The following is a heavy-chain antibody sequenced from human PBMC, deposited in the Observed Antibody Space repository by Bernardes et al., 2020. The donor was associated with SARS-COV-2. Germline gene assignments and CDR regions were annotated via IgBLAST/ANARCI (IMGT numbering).Heavy chain of an antibody. J-gene: IGHJ4*02. V-gene: IGHV3-48*02. CDR2: ISSSSSAI. Sequence: GGPLRLSCAASGFTFSSYSMNWVRKATGKGLEWVSYISSSSSAIYYAESVKGRFIISRDNAKNSLYLQMNSLRDGDTAVYYCARVVENNSAYYSTPLDSWGQGTLVTVSS. D-gene: IGHD3-22*01. CDR1: GFTFSSYS. CDR3: ARVVENNSAYYSTPLDS.